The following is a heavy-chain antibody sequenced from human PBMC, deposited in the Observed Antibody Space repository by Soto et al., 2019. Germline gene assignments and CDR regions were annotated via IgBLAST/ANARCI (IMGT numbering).Heavy chain of an antibody. CDR1: GFTVSSNY. V-gene: IGHV3-66*01. Sequence: PGESLRLSCAASGFTVSSNYMSWVRQATGKGLEWVSVIYSGGSTYYADSVKGRFTISRDNSKNTLYLQMNSLRAEDTAVYYCARGKDDFWSGYYLSPPSTFDYWGQGTLVTVSS. D-gene: IGHD3-3*01. CDR2: IYSGGST. J-gene: IGHJ4*02. CDR3: ARGKDDFWSGYYLSPPSTFDY.